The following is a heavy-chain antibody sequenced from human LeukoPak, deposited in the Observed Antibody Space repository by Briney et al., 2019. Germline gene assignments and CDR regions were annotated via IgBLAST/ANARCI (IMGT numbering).Heavy chain of an antibody. CDR1: GYTSTSYD. Sequence: GASVKVSCKASGYTSTSYDINWVRQATGQGLEWMGWMNPNSGNTGYAQKFQGRVTMTRNTSISTAYMELSSLRSEDTAVYYCARARVQGNWFDPWGQGTLVTVSS. CDR3: ARARVQGNWFDP. CDR2: MNPNSGNT. V-gene: IGHV1-8*01. D-gene: IGHD1-1*01. J-gene: IGHJ5*02.